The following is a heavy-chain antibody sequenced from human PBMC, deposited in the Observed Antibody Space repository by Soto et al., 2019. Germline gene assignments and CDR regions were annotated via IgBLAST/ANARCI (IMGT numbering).Heavy chain of an antibody. J-gene: IGHJ3*02. CDR2: IIPILGIA. Sequence: SVKGSCKASGGTFSSYTISWVRQAPGQGLEWMGRIIPILGIANYAQKFQGRVTITADKSTSTAYMELSSLRSEDTVVYYCARGLGGSSLDIWGQGTMVTVSS. D-gene: IGHD2-15*01. CDR3: ARGLGGSSLDI. V-gene: IGHV1-69*02. CDR1: GGTFSSYT.